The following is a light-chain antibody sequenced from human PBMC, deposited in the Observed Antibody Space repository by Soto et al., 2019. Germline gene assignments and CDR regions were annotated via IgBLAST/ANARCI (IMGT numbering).Light chain of an antibody. J-gene: IGKJ5*01. V-gene: IGKV3-11*01. CDR1: QSVSSY. CDR2: DAS. CDR3: QQRSNFPIT. Sequence: EIVLTQSPATLSLSPGERATLSCRASQSVSSYLAWYQQKPGQAPRLLIYDASNRATGIPARFSGSGXGTXXXXXXSXXEPEDFAVYYCQQRSNFPITFGQGTRLEIK.